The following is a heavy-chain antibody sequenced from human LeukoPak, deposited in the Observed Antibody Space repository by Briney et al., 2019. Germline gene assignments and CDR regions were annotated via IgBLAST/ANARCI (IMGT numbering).Heavy chain of an antibody. CDR2: IYWDDDT. CDR1: GFSRPPSAVG. Sequence: SGPTLMHPSPALTLTCTFSGFSRPPSAVGVGWMRQPPVKALEWHALIYWDDDTRYSPSLKSRLTITKDTTKNQVVLTMTNMDPVDTATYYCARLSKIAPRPFDFWGQGTLVTVSS. V-gene: IGHV2-5*02. CDR3: ARLSKIAPRPFDF. D-gene: IGHD6-6*01. J-gene: IGHJ4*02.